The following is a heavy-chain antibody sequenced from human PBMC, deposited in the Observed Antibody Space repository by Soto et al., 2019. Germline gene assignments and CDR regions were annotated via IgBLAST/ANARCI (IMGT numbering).Heavy chain of an antibody. CDR2: ITGSAGST. D-gene: IGHD5-12*01. CDR3: AKDRNMWLRSDFGY. Sequence: EVQLLESGGGLVQPGGSLRLSCAASGFTFSSYGMSWVRQAPGKGLEWVSSITGSAGSTYYADSVKGRFTISRDNSKNTLYLQMNTLRAAATAVYYCAKDRNMWLRSDFGYWGQGTLVTVSS. V-gene: IGHV3-23*01. J-gene: IGHJ4*02. CDR1: GFTFSSYG.